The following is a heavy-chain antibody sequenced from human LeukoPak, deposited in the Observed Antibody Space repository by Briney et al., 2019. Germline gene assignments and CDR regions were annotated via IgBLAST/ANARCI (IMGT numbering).Heavy chain of an antibody. CDR3: ASSGKAHDYGDYSFDY. D-gene: IGHD4-17*01. J-gene: IGHJ4*02. CDR2: VNPNTGNT. CDR1: GYNFTSYD. Sequence: ASVKVSCKASGYNFTSYDINWVRQAAGQGPEWMGWVNPNTGNTGYVQKFQGRVTITRNTSISTAYMELSSLRSEDTAVYYCASSGKAHDYGDYSFDYWGQGTLVTVSS. V-gene: IGHV1-8*01.